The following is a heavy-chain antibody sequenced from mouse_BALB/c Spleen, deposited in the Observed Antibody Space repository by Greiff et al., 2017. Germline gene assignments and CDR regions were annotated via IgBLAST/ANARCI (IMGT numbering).Heavy chain of an antibody. CDR1: GYTFTDYN. J-gene: IGHJ3*01. D-gene: IGHD2-1*01. Sequence: EVQLQQSGPELVKPGASVKISCKASGYTFTDYNMHWVKQSHGKSLEWIGYIYPYNGGTGYNQKFKSKATLTVDNSSSTAYMELRSLTSEDSAVYYCARGGGNPAWFAYWGQGTLVTVSA. V-gene: IGHV1S29*02. CDR3: ARGGGNPAWFAY. CDR2: IYPYNGGT.